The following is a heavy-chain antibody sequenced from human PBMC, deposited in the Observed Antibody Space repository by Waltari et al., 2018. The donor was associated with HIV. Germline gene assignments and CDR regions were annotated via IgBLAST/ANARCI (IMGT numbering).Heavy chain of an antibody. J-gene: IGHJ6*02. D-gene: IGHD6-13*01. CDR2: ISTSGSA. CDR3: AREYVAAAGYFYGLDV. V-gene: IGHV4-61*02. CDR1: GGPISGGPYY. Sequence: QVQLQESGPGLVKPSQTLSLSCSVSGGPISGGPYYWSWIRQPAGKGLEWIGRISTSGSANYNYALRSRVTISIDTSSNQFSLKLNSVSAADTAVYFCAREYVAAAGYFYGLDVWGQGTTVTASS.